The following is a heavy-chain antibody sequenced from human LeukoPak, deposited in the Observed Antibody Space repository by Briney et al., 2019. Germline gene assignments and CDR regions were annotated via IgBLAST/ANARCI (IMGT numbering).Heavy chain of an antibody. Sequence: ASVTVSCKASGYTFTGYYMHWVRQAPGQGREGMGWINPNSGGTNYAQKFQGRVTMTRETSISTAYMELSRLRSDDTAVYYCARDPARGSWYDPLFDYWGQGTLVTVSS. D-gene: IGHD6-13*01. CDR1: GYTFTGYY. V-gene: IGHV1-2*02. J-gene: IGHJ4*02. CDR2: INPNSGGT. CDR3: ARDPARGSWYDPLFDY.